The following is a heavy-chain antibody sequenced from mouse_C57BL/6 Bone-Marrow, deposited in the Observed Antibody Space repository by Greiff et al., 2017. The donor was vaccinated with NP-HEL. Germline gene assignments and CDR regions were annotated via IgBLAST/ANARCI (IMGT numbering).Heavy chain of an antibody. D-gene: IGHD2-3*01. V-gene: IGHV5-4*01. Sequence: EVQLVESGGGLVKPGGSLKLSCAASGFTFSSYAMSWVRQTPEKRLAWVATISDGGSYTYYPDNVKGRFTISRDNAKNNLYLQMSHLKSEDTAMYYCARDGYYGDYAMDYWGQGTSVTVSS. CDR2: ISDGGSYT. J-gene: IGHJ4*01. CDR1: GFTFSSYA. CDR3: ARDGYYGDYAMDY.